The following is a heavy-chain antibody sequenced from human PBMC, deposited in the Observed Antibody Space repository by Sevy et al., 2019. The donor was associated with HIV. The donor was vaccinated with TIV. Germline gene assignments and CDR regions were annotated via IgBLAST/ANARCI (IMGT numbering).Heavy chain of an antibody. CDR1: GYTFTGYY. Sequence: ASVKVSCKASGYTFTGYYMHWRRQAPGPGLEWMGWINPDSGGPTYAPKFQGRVTLTRDTSISTAYMDLSRLKSDDTAVYYCVRDDRDGYFEYWGQGTLVTVSS. CDR3: VRDDRDGYFEY. V-gene: IGHV1-2*02. CDR2: INPDSGGP. J-gene: IGHJ4*02.